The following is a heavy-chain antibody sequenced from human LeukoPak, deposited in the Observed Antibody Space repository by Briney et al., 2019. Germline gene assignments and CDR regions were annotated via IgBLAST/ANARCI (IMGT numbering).Heavy chain of an antibody. D-gene: IGHD4/OR15-4a*01. J-gene: IGHJ5*02. CDR2: IYYSGST. CDR1: GGSISSSSYY. CDR3: ARGDANRWFDP. V-gene: IGHV4-39*01. Sequence: SETLSLTCTVSGGSISSSSYYWGWIRQPPGKGLEWIGSIYYSGSTYYNPSLKSRVTISVDTSKNQFSLKLSSVTAADTAVYYCARGDANRWFDPWGQGTLVTVSS.